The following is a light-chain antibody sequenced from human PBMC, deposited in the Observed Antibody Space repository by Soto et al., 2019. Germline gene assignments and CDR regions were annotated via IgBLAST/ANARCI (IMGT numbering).Light chain of an antibody. J-gene: IGKJ1*01. CDR3: HQYYDWPPRP. V-gene: IGKV3-15*01. CDR2: GTS. Sequence: EIVMTQSPYSLSVSPGERAILSSRASQRIGGNLAWYQQKPGQAPRLLIYGTSTRATSIPARLRGSGSGTEYTITISSLQSADVAVYYCHQYYDWPPRPLGHGTKVDI. CDR1: QRIGGN.